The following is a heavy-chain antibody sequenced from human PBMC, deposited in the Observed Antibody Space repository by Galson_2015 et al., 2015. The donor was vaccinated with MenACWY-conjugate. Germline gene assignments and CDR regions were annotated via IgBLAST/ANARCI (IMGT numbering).Heavy chain of an antibody. D-gene: IGHD2-15*01. CDR1: GGTFNNYA. CDR3: ARLRVCTGGNCHPTFDL. V-gene: IGHV1-69*06. CDR2: FRPTFGTA. Sequence: SVKVSCKASGGTFNNYAVNWVRQAPGQGLEWMGGFRPTFGTANYAQKFQDRLSFIADTSTSTVFMELSSLTSEDTAVYYCARLRVCTGGNCHPTFDLWGQGTLVIVSS. J-gene: IGHJ4*02.